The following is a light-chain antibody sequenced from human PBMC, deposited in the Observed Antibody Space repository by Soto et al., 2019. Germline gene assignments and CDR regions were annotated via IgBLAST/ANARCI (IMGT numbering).Light chain of an antibody. CDR3: QQSNNSPWT. V-gene: IGKV3-20*01. CDR1: QSVSYTY. J-gene: IGKJ1*01. Sequence: EIVLTQSPGTLSLSPGERATLSCRASQSVSYTYLAWYQQKPGQAPRLLIYATSSRAIGIPDRFSGSGSGTDFTLTISRLAPEDSAVYYCQQSNNSPWTFGQGTKVEIK. CDR2: ATS.